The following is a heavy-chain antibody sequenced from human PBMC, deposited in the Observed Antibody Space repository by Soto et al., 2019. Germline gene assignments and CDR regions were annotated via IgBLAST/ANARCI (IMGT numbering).Heavy chain of an antibody. CDR3: ARGWDANS. CDR1: GGSISSGAYY. Sequence: SETLSLTCTVSGGSISSGAYYWSWIRQHPVRGLECIGHIDDSGNTYYSPSLKSRVSISADTSKNQFSLKLSSVTAADTAVYYCARGWDANSWGQGALVTVSS. J-gene: IGHJ4*02. V-gene: IGHV4-31*03. D-gene: IGHD6-19*01. CDR2: IDDSGNT.